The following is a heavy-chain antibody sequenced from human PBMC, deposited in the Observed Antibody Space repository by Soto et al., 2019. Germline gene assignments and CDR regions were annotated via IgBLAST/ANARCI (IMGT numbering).Heavy chain of an antibody. CDR2: FDPEDGET. CDR3: ATVVRRAVAGIYYYYGMDV. J-gene: IGHJ6*02. CDR1: GYTLTELS. D-gene: IGHD6-19*01. V-gene: IGHV1-24*01. Sequence: ASVKVSCKVSGYTLTELSMHWVRQAPGTGREWMGGFDPEDGETIYAQKFQGRVTMTEDTSTDTAYMELSSLRSEDTAVYYCATVVRRAVAGIYYYYGMDVWGQGTTVTVSS.